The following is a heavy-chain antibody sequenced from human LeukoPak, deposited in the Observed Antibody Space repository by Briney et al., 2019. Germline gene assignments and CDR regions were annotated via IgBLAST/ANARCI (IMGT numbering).Heavy chain of an antibody. V-gene: IGHV4-34*01. CDR3: ARGTSGWPYYMDV. D-gene: IGHD6-19*01. CDR2: INHSGST. CDR1: GGSFIGYY. Sequence: PSETLSLTCAVYGGSFIGYYWSWIRQPPGKGLEWIGEINHSGSTNYNPSLKSRVTISVDTSKNQFSLRLTSMTAADTDVYYCARGTSGWPYYMDVWGKGTTVTVSS. J-gene: IGHJ6*03.